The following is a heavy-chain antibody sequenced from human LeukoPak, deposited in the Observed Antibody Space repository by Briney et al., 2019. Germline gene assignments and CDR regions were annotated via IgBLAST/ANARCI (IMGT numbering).Heavy chain of an antibody. J-gene: IGHJ4*02. D-gene: IGHD3-3*01. CDR2: ISWDGGST. Sequence: GGPLRLSCAASGFTFDDYTMHWVRQAPGKGLEWVSLISWDGGSTYYADSVKGRFTISRDNSKNSLYLQMNSLRTEDTALYYCAKDLRFLEWLPASYFDYWGQGTLVTVSS. V-gene: IGHV3-43*01. CDR3: AKDLRFLEWLPASYFDY. CDR1: GFTFDDYT.